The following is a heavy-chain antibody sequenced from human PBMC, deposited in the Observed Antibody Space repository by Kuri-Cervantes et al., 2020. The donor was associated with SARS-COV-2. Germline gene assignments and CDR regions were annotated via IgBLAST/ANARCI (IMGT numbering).Heavy chain of an antibody. V-gene: IGHV3-48*01. CDR1: GFTFSSYS. Sequence: GGSLRLSCAASGFTFSSYSMNWVRQAPGKGLEWVSYISSSSSTIYYADSVKGRFTISRDNAKNSLYLQMNSLRAEDTAVNYCARGFPTVTTWLGYYYYGMDVWGQGTTVTVSS. J-gene: IGHJ6*02. CDR3: ARGFPTVTTWLGYYYYGMDV. CDR2: ISSSSSTI. D-gene: IGHD4-17*01.